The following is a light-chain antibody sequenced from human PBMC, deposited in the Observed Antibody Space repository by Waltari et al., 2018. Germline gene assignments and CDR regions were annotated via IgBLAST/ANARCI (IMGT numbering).Light chain of an antibody. Sequence: QSALTQPHSVSGSPGQSVTISCTGTSSAVGGYKHVSWYQQHPGEAPKLIFYDVTKRPSGVPDRFSGSKSGNTASLTISGLQAEDEADYYCCSFAGSYTWVFGGGTKVTVL. V-gene: IGLV2-11*01. J-gene: IGLJ3*02. CDR2: DVT. CDR3: CSFAGSYTWV. CDR1: SSAVGGYKH.